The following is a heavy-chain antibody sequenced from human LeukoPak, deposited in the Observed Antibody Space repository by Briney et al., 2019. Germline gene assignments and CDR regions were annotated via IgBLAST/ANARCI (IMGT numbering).Heavy chain of an antibody. D-gene: IGHD2/OR15-2a*01. CDR2: ISCAGGN. V-gene: IGHV4-39*01. CDR1: GASISNSNYC. J-gene: IGHJ4*02. Sequence: SETLSLTCTVSGASISNSNYCWGWIRQPPGKGLEWIGTISCAGGNYHNPPLQTRLTTSVDTSSNQFSLKLSSVTAADTAVYYCARRNYPYYFDYWGQGTLVTVSS. CDR3: ARRNYPYYFDY.